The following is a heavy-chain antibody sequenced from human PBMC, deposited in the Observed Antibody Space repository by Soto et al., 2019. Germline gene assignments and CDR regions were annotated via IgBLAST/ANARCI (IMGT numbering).Heavy chain of an antibody. Sequence: PSETLSLTCTVSGGSISSGDYYWSWIRQPPGKGLEWIGYIYYSGSTYYNPSLKSRVTISADTSKNQFSLKLSSVTAADTAVYYCASALPSVALYYFDYWGQGTLVTVSS. J-gene: IGHJ4*02. CDR2: IYYSGST. CDR3: ASALPSVALYYFDY. CDR1: GGSISSGDYY. V-gene: IGHV4-30-4*01. D-gene: IGHD6-19*01.